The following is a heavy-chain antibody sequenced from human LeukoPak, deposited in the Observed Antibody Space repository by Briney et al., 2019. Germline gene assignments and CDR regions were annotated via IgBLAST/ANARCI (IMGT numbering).Heavy chain of an antibody. Sequence: GGSLRLSCAASGFAVSTNYMSWVRQAPGKGLEWVSFIYSGGTTYYADSVKGRFTISRDNSKNTLYLQMNSLRAEDTAVYYCASGLRAVWIQLSGPDYWGQGTLVTVSS. V-gene: IGHV3-53*01. J-gene: IGHJ4*02. CDR1: GFAVSTNY. CDR3: ASGLRAVWIQLSGPDY. CDR2: IYSGGTT. D-gene: IGHD5-18*01.